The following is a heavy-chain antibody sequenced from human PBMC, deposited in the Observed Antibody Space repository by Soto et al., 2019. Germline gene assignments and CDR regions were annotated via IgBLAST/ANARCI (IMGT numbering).Heavy chain of an antibody. J-gene: IGHJ2*01. CDR1: GGTFSSYT. CDR2: LIPILGIA. V-gene: IGHV1-69*02. D-gene: IGHD2-2*01. Sequence: QVQLVQSGAEVKKPGSSVKVSCKASGGTFSSYTISWVRQAPGQGREWLGRLIPILGIANYAQKFQGSVTLTADKSTRTAYMELSSLRSEDTAVYYCARGLGGYCSSTSCYDPRTNCYFDLWGRGTLITVSA. CDR3: ARGLGGYCSSTSCYDPRTNCYFDL.